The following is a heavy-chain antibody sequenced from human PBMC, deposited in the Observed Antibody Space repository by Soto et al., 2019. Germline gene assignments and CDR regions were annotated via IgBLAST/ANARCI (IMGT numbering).Heavy chain of an antibody. D-gene: IGHD1-26*01. J-gene: IGHJ4*02. CDR2: ISYSGST. CDR3: ARVTFLIVGSVFSTPFDF. Sequence: TPSLTCTVACASVSSGGFSWSWIRQPPGEGLEWIGSISYSGSTTYYPSLRSRVTISVDTSKNQFSLRLNSVTAADTAIYFCARVTFLIVGSVFSTPFDFWGQGTLVTVSS. CDR1: CASVSSGGFS. V-gene: IGHV4-61*08.